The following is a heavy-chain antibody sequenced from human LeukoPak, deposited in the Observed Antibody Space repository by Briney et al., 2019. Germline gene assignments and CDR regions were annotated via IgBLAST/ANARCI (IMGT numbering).Heavy chain of an antibody. CDR1: GYSISSGYY. CDR2: IYHSGST. Sequence: SETLSLTCAVSGYSISSGYYWGWIQQPPGKGLEWIGSIYHSGSTYYNPSLKSRVTISVDTSKNQFSLKLSSVTAADTAVYYCARHLGDFDYWGQGTLVTVSS. J-gene: IGHJ4*02. CDR3: ARHLGDFDY. V-gene: IGHV4-38-2*01.